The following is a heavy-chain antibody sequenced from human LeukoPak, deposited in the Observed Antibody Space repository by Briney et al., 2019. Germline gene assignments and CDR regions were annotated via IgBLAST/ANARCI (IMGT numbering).Heavy chain of an antibody. CDR3: ARGAPGCSCSGGSSPYFDY. D-gene: IGHD2-15*01. CDR2: VNPNSGQT. V-gene: IGHV1-8*01. J-gene: IGHJ4*02. CDR1: GYTFTSYD. Sequence: ASVKVSCKASGYTFTSYDINWVRQATGQGLEGMGCVNPNSGQTGFAQKFQGRVSMTSNTSISTAYMEVRSLRSEDTAVYYCARGAPGCSCSGGSSPYFDYWGQGTLVSVSS.